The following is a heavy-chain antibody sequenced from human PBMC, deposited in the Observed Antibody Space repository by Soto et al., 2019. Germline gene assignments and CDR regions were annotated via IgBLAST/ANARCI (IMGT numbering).Heavy chain of an antibody. V-gene: IGHV3-33*01. CDR3: ARATGSWIQLWLPY. CDR1: GFTFSSYG. D-gene: IGHD5-18*01. CDR2: IWYDGSNK. J-gene: IGHJ4*02. Sequence: QVQLVESGGGVVQPGRSLRLSCAASGFTFSSYGMHWVHQAPGKGLEWVAVIWYDGSNKYYADSVKGRFTISRDNSKNTLYLQMNSLRAEDTAVYYCARATGSWIQLWLPYWGQGTLVTVSS.